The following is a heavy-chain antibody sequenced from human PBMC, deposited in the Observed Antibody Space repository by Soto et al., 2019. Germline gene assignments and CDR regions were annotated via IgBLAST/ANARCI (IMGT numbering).Heavy chain of an antibody. V-gene: IGHV1-2*02. CDR2: INPNSGGT. J-gene: IGHJ4*02. CDR3: ARYYYDSSGYPTMAY. D-gene: IGHD3-22*01. CDR1: GYTFTGYY. Sequence: ASVKVSCKASGYTFTGYYMHWVRQAPGQGLEWMGWINPNSGGTNYAQKFQGRVTMTRDTSISTAYMELSRLRSDDTAVYYCARYYYDSSGYPTMAYWGQGTLVTVSS.